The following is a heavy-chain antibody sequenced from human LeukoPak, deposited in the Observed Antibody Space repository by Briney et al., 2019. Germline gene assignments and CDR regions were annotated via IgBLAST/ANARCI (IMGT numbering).Heavy chain of an antibody. J-gene: IGHJ4*02. CDR2: ISGSGGST. CDR3: AKDLRGSGSYYNLFDY. V-gene: IGHV3-23*01. Sequence: AGGSLRLSCAASGFTFSSYAMSWVRQAPGKGLEWVSAISGSGGSTYYADSVKGRFTISRDNSKNTLYLQMNSLRAEDTAVYYCAKDLRGSGSYYNLFDYWGRGTLVTVSS. D-gene: IGHD3-10*01. CDR1: GFTFSSYA.